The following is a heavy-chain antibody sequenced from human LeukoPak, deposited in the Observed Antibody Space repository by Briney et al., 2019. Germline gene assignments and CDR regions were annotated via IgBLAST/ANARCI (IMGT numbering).Heavy chain of an antibody. Sequence: SVKVSCKASGYTFTDYDINWVRQATGQGLEWMGGIIPIFGTANYAQKFQGRVTITADESTSTAYMELSSLRSEDTAVYYCASALRTLYYYYYMDVWGKGTTVTVSS. CDR1: GYTFTDYD. CDR3: ASALRTLYYYYYMDV. D-gene: IGHD4-17*01. J-gene: IGHJ6*03. V-gene: IGHV1-69*13. CDR2: IIPIFGTA.